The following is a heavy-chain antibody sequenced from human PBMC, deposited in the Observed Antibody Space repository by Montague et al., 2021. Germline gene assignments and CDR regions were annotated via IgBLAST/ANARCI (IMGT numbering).Heavy chain of an antibody. CDR3: ARDREAAPFDY. CDR1: GYSISSGNY. V-gene: IGHV4-38-2*02. J-gene: IGHJ4*02. Sequence: SETLSLTCTVSGYSISSGNYCGWIRQPPGKGLEWIGSIFHSGSTYYNTSLKSRVTISVDTSKNQFSRKLTSVTAADTALYYCARDREAAPFDYWGQGTLVTVSS. D-gene: IGHD2-15*01. CDR2: IFHSGST.